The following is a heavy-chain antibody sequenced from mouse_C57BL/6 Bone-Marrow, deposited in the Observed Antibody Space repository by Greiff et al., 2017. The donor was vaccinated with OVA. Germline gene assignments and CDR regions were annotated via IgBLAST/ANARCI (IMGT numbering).Heavy chain of an antibody. V-gene: IGHV5-12*01. Sequence: EVQLVESGGGLVQPGGSLKLSCAASGFTFSDYYMYWVRQTPEKRLEWVAYISNGGGSTYYPDTVKGRFTISRDNAKNTLYLQMSRLKSEDTAMYYCARQLGYWGKGTSVTVSS. CDR3: ARQLGY. J-gene: IGHJ4*01. CDR1: GFTFSDYY. D-gene: IGHD4-1*01. CDR2: ISNGGGST.